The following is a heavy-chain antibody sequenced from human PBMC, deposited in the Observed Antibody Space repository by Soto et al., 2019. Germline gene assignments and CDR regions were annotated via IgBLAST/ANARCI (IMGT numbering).Heavy chain of an antibody. Sequence: VHLVESGGGVVQPGRSLRLSCVASGFNFSTFGMHWVRQAPGKGLEWVAAIGNDGSKKYYVDSVKGRFTISRDNSKNMLYLEMNSLRAEDTAVYYCARVRGGSGTFPPPYWGQGTLVTVSS. CDR2: IGNDGSKK. CDR1: GFNFSTFG. J-gene: IGHJ4*02. CDR3: ARVRGGSGTFPPPY. V-gene: IGHV3-33*01. D-gene: IGHD3-10*01.